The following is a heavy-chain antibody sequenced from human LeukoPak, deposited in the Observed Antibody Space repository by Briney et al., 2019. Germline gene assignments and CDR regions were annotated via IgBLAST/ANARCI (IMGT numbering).Heavy chain of an antibody. J-gene: IGHJ4*02. CDR1: GFSFSSFW. Sequence: TGGSLRLSCAASGFSFSSFWMHWVRRAPGKGLVWVSRTNSDGRTTSYADSVKGRFTISRDNAKNTLYLQMNSLTAEDTAVYYCGTSLVDWGQGTLVTVSS. V-gene: IGHV3-74*01. CDR2: TNSDGRTT. CDR3: GTSLVD. D-gene: IGHD3-16*02.